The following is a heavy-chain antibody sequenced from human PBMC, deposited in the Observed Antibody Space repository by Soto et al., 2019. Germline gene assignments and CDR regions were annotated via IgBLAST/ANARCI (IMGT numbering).Heavy chain of an antibody. CDR2: MYYSGST. Sequence: SETLSLTCTVSGGSISSYYWTWIRQPPGKGLEWIGYMYYSGSTNYNPSLKSRVTISVDTSKNQFSLKLSSVTAADTAVYYCARRYGDCFDYWGQGTLVTVSS. CDR1: GGSISSYY. J-gene: IGHJ4*02. CDR3: ARRYGDCFDY. V-gene: IGHV4-59*01. D-gene: IGHD4-17*01.